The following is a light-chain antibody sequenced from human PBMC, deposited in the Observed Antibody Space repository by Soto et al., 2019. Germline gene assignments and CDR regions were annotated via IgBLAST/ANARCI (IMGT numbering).Light chain of an antibody. CDR2: AAS. Sequence: DIQMTQSPSSLSASVEDRVIITCRASENINSYLNWYQQKPGKAPKLLIYAASSLQSGVPPRFSGSGSETVFTLTINNLQPEDSATYYCQQSYNRLVTFGQGTKVEIK. J-gene: IGKJ1*01. V-gene: IGKV1-39*01. CDR3: QQSYNRLVT. CDR1: ENINSY.